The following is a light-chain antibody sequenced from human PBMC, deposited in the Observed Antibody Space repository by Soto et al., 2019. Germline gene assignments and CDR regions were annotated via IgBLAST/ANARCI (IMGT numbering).Light chain of an antibody. Sequence: QSALTQPASVSGSPGQSITISCTGTSSGVGGYNYVSWYQQHPGKAPKLMIYDVSNRPSGVSNRFSGSKSGNTASLTISGLQAEDEADYYCSSYTSSSFYVFGTGTQLTVL. J-gene: IGLJ1*01. CDR2: DVS. V-gene: IGLV2-14*01. CDR1: SSGVGGYNY. CDR3: SSYTSSSFYV.